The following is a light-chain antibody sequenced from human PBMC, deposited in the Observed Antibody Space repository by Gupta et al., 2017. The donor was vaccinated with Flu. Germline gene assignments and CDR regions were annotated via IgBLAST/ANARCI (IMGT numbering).Light chain of an antibody. CDR3: QQDNNWPWT. CDR2: GSS. J-gene: IGKJ1*01. CDR1: QSVNSK. Sequence: EVVMTQSPAPLSVSPGERATLSCRASQSVNSKLAWYQQKPGQAPRLLIYGSSTRASGIPARFSGSGSGTEFTLTINSLQSEDFALYYCQQDNNWPWTFGQGTKVEIK. V-gene: IGKV3-15*01.